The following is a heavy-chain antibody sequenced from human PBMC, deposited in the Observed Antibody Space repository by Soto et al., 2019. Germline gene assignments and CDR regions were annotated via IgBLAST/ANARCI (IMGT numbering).Heavy chain of an antibody. V-gene: IGHV4-34*01. CDR1: GGSFSGYY. Sequence: SETLSLTCAVYGGSFSGYYWSWICQPPGKGLEWIGEINHSGSTNYNPSLKSRVTISVDTSKNQFSLKLSSVTAADTAVYYCASLSAPDGDFDYWGQGTLVTVSS. J-gene: IGHJ4*02. D-gene: IGHD3-16*02. CDR2: INHSGST. CDR3: ASLSAPDGDFDY.